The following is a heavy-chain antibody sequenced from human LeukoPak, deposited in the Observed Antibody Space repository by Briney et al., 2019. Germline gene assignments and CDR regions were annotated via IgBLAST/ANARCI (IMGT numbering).Heavy chain of an antibody. CDR3: ARDFAASSWYGMDV. CDR1: GGSISSYY. D-gene: IGHD6-13*01. CDR2: IYTSGST. J-gene: IGHJ6*02. Sequence: SETQSLTCTVSGGSISSYYWSWIRQPAGKGLEWIGRIYTSGSTNYNPSLKSRVTMSVDTSKNQFSLKLNSVTAADTAVYYCARDFAASSWYGMDVWGQGTTVTVSS. V-gene: IGHV4-4*07.